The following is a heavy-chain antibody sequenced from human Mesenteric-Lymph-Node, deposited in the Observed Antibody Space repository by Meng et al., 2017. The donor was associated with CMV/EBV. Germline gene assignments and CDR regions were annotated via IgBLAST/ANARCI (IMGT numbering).Heavy chain of an antibody. CDR1: GFIFSSYS. CDR3: ARENFEY. CDR2: IVNSGNYI. J-gene: IGHJ4*02. Sequence: GESLKISCAASGFIFSSYSMNWVRQAPGKGLEWVSSIVNSGNYIYYSDSVKGRFTISRDNAKNSLYLQMNSLTAEDTAVYFCARENFEYWGQGTLVTVSS. V-gene: IGHV3-21*01.